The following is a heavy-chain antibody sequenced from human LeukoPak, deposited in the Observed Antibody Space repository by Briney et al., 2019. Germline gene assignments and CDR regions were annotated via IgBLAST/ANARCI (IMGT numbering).Heavy chain of an antibody. CDR2: INHSAST. D-gene: IGHD1-26*01. CDR3: ARISGSSLDY. CDR1: GGSFSGYY. J-gene: IGHJ4*02. Sequence: SETLSLTCAVYGGSFSGYYWSWIRQPPGKGLEWIGEINHSASTNYNPSLKRRVTISVDTSKNQFSLKLSSVTAADTAVYYCARISGSSLDYWGQGTLVTVSS. V-gene: IGHV4-34*01.